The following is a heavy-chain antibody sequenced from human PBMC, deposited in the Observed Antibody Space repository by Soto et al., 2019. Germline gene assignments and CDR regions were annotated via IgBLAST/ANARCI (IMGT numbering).Heavy chain of an antibody. V-gene: IGHV3-23*01. D-gene: IGHD3-16*01. Sequence: GGSLRLSCATSGFTFSNYAMSWVRQAPGKGLEWVSAISGSGGTTYYADSVRGRFTMSRDNSKNTLYLQMNSLRAEDTAVYYCAKDKGRRTYYDYSPGYFDYWGQGTLVTVSS. CDR3: AKDKGRRTYYDYSPGYFDY. CDR2: ISGSGGTT. CDR1: GFTFSNYA. J-gene: IGHJ4*02.